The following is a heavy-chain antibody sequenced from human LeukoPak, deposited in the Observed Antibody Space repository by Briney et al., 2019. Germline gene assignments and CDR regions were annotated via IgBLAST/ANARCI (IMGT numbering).Heavy chain of an antibody. J-gene: IGHJ4*02. Sequence: SETLSLTCTVSGGSISSYYWSWIRQPPGKGLEWIGYIYYSGSTNYNPSLKSRVTISVDTSKNQFSLKLSSVTAADTAVYYCARHLDTATQYYFDYWGQGTLVTVSS. V-gene: IGHV4-59*08. CDR1: GGSISSYY. CDR2: IYYSGST. CDR3: ARHLDTATQYYFDY. D-gene: IGHD4-17*01.